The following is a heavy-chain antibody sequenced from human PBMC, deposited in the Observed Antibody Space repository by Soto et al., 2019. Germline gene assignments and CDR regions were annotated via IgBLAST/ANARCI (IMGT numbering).Heavy chain of an antibody. D-gene: IGHD4-17*01. CDR2: IYYSGST. CDR1: GGSISSGDYY. CDR3: ARVIADDYGDSYGMDV. Sequence: SETLSLTCTVSGGSISSGDYYWSWIRQPPGKGLEWIGYIYYSGSTYYNPSLKSRVTISVDTSKNQFSLKLSSVTAADTAVYYCARVIADDYGDSYGMDVWGQGTTVTVSS. J-gene: IGHJ6*02. V-gene: IGHV4-30-4*01.